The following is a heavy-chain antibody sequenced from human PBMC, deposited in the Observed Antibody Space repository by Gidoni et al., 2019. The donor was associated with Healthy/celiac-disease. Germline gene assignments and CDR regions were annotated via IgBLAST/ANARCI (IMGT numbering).Heavy chain of an antibody. CDR3: ASEAGRPSFYYYGMDV. CDR2: INPNSGGT. V-gene: IGHV1-2*02. Sequence: QVQLVQSGAEVKKPGASVKVTCKASGFSLTGYYMHWVRQAPGQGLEWMGWINPNSGGTNYAQKFQGRVTMTRDTSISTAYMELSRLRSDDTAVYYCASEAGRPSFYYYGMDVWGQGTTVTVSS. D-gene: IGHD1-1*01. CDR1: GFSLTGYY. J-gene: IGHJ6*02.